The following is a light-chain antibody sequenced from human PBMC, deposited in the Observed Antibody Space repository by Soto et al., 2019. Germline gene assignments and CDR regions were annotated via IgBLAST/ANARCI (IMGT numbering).Light chain of an antibody. CDR2: DAS. CDR1: QNINNY. Sequence: DIQMTQSPSSLSASVGDRVTITCQASQNINNYLNWYQQKPGRAPKLLIYDASKLQTGVPSRLSGRGSGKDFTFTISSLQPDDSGTYYCQQFYDLPITFGQGTRLEIK. V-gene: IGKV1-33*01. J-gene: IGKJ5*01. CDR3: QQFYDLPIT.